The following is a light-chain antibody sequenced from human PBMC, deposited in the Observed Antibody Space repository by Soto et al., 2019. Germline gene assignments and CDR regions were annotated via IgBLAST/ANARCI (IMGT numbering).Light chain of an antibody. V-gene: IGKV3-15*01. CDR1: QSVSSN. CDR2: GAS. J-gene: IGKJ1*01. CDR3: QQYNTWPTWT. Sequence: EIVMTQSPATLSVSPGERATLSCRASQSVSSNLAWYQQKPGQAPRLLIYGASTRATGIPARFSGSGSATEFTLTISRLQSEDFAVYYCQQYNTWPTWTFGRGTKVEIQ.